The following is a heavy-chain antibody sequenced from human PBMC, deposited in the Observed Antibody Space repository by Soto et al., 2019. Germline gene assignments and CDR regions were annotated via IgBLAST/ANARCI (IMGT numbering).Heavy chain of an antibody. V-gene: IGHV1-69*12. CDR1: GGTFSSYA. D-gene: IGHD2-15*01. Sequence: QVQLVQSGAEVKKPGSSVKVSCKASGGTFSSYAISWVRQAPGQGLEWMGGIIPIFGTANYAQKFQGRVTITGDESTSKAYMELRSLGSEDTAVYYCARPAVAYRDYYYYGMDVWGQGTTVTVSS. CDR2: IIPIFGTA. J-gene: IGHJ6*02. CDR3: ARPAVAYRDYYYYGMDV.